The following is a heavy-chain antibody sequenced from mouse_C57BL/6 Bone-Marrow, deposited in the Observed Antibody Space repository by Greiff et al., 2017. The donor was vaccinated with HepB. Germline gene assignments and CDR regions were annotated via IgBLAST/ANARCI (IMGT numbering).Heavy chain of an antibody. CDR1: GYTFTSYD. V-gene: IGHV1-85*01. J-gene: IGHJ1*03. D-gene: IGHD2-4*01. CDR2: IYPRDGST. Sequence: QVHVKQSGPELVKPGASVKLSCKASGYTFTSYDINWVKQRPGQGLEWIGWIYPRDGSTKYNEKFKGKATLTVDTSSSTAYMELHSLTSEDSAVYFCARSKPVDYDGSYFDVWGTGTTVTVSS. CDR3: ARSKPVDYDGSYFDV.